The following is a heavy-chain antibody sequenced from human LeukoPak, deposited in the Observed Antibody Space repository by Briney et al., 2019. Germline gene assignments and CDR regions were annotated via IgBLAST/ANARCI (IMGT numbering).Heavy chain of an antibody. D-gene: IGHD6-13*01. CDR2: IKQDGSEK. CDR3: ARDPPYSSSWYDEEGVDY. CDR1: GFTFSSDW. J-gene: IGHJ4*02. Sequence: PGGSLRLSRAASGFTFSSDWMSWVRQAPGEGLEWVANIKQDGSEKYYVDSVKGRFTISRDNAKNSLYLQMNSLRAEDTAVYYCARDPPYSSSWYDEEGVDYWGQGTLVTVSS. V-gene: IGHV3-7*01.